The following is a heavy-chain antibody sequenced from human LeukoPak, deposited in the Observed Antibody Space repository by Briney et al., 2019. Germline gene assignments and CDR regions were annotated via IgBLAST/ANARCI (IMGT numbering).Heavy chain of an antibody. Sequence: GGSLRLSCAASGFTFDDYATHWVRQAPGKGLEWVSLISGDGGSTYYADSVKGRFTISRDNSKTSMYLQMNSLRTEDTALYYWANIRGDGPFDYWGKGTLVTVSS. CDR2: ISGDGGST. J-gene: IGHJ4*02. V-gene: IGHV3-43*02. D-gene: IGHD5-24*01. CDR1: GFTFDDYA. CDR3: ANIRGDGPFDY.